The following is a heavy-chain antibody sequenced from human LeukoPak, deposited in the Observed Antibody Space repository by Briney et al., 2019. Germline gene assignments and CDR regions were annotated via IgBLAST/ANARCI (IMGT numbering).Heavy chain of an antibody. V-gene: IGHV3-30*18. CDR3: AKWRQDCSGGSCSDYYYYGMDV. CDR2: ISYDGSNK. J-gene: IGHJ6*04. Sequence: GRSLRLSCAASGFTFSSYGMHWVRQAPGKGLEWVAVISYDGSNKYYADSVKSRFTISRDNSKNTLYLQMNSLRAEDTAVYYCAKWRQDCSGGSCSDYYYYGMDVWGKGTTVTVSS. D-gene: IGHD2-15*01. CDR1: GFTFSSYG.